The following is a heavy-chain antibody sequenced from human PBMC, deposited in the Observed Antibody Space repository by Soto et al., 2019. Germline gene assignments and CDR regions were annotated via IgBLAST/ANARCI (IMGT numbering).Heavy chain of an antibody. V-gene: IGHV4-34*01. D-gene: IGHD1-26*01. CDR3: ASYYMPRYYGMDV. CDR1: GGSFSVYY. CDR2: INHSGST. Sequence: SETLSLTCAVYGGSFSVYYWSWIRHPPGEGLEWIGEINHSGSTNYNPSLKSRVTISVDTSKNQFSLKLSSVTAADTAVYYCASYYMPRYYGMDVWGQGTTVTVSS. J-gene: IGHJ6*02.